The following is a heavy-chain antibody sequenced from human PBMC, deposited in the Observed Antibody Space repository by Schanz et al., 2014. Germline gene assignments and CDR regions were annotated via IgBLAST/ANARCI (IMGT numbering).Heavy chain of an antibody. CDR3: AKIERNED. Sequence: VQLVESGGGVVQPGRSLRLSCVASGFTFSSYDVFWVRQAPGKGLEWVSVIGVDGTTTYYADSVKGRFTISRDNSKNALYLQMNSLRAEDTAVYFCAKIERNEDWGQGTLXTVSS. CDR2: IGVDGTTT. D-gene: IGHD1-1*01. V-gene: IGHV3-23*04. J-gene: IGHJ4*02. CDR1: GFTFSSYD.